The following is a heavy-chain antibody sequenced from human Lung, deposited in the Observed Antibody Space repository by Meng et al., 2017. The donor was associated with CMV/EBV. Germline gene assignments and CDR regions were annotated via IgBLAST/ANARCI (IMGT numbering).Heavy chain of an antibody. CDR3: ARYVPNGSFWYFDF. CDR1: GYIFTNYD. CDR2: ISVKNGEA. D-gene: IGHD6-13*01. V-gene: IGHV1-18*01. Sequence: QVQAVQSGDDAKKPGASMKVSCKASGYIFTNYDISWVRQAPGQGLEWMGWISVKNGEAKYPQNFQGRVTMTTDTTTSTAYMELRSLTSDDTAVYYCARYVPNGSFWYFDFWGRGTLVTVSS. J-gene: IGHJ2*01.